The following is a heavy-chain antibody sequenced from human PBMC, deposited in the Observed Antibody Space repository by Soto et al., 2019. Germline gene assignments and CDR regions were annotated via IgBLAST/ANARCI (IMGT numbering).Heavy chain of an antibody. V-gene: IGHV3-23*01. D-gene: IGHD3-3*01. CDR1: GFTFSSYA. CDR3: AKEAIAIFGVANQYGTDV. J-gene: IGHJ6*02. CDR2: ISGSGGST. Sequence: GGSLRLSCAASGFTFSSYAMNWVRQAAGKGLEWVSGISGSGGSTYYADSVRGRFTISRDNSKNTLFLSMSGLRAEDTAVYYCAKEAIAIFGVANQYGTDVWGQGTTVTVSS.